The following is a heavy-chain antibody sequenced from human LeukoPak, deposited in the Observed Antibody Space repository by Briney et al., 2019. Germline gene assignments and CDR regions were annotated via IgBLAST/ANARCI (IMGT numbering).Heavy chain of an antibody. J-gene: IGHJ4*02. CDR2: ISYDGRNI. Sequence: GGSLRLSCAASGFTFNNYGMHWVRQAPGKGLEWVAVISYDGRNIHYPDSVKGRFTISRDISTDTLWLQMDSLRTEDTAVYYCAKAALGIYTQHDDWGQGTLVTVSS. CDR3: AKAALGIYTQHDD. CDR1: GFTFNNYG. V-gene: IGHV3-30*18. D-gene: IGHD1-14*01.